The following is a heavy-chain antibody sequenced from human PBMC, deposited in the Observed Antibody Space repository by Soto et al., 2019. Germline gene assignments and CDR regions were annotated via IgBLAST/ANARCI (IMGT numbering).Heavy chain of an antibody. CDR1: GYTFISYG. V-gene: IGHV1-18*01. D-gene: IGHD3-16*01. CDR3: ARDMGGYPWDWFDP. CDR2: ISVYNGNT. Sequence: QVQLVQSGAEVKKPGASVKVSCKASGYTFISYGISWVRQAPGQGLEWMGWISVYNGNTNYAQKLRGRDTMTTDPSTSTAYMELRSLRSDDAAVYYCARDMGGYPWDWFDPWGQGPLVTVSS. J-gene: IGHJ5*02.